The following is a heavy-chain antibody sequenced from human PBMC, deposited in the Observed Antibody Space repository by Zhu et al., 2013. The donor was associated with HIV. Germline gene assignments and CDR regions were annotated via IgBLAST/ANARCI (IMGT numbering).Heavy chain of an antibody. D-gene: IGHD3-22*01. CDR1: GYTFTGYY. CDR3: ARGLDRAVITPGDVH. CDR2: INPNTGVT. J-gene: IGHJ4*02. V-gene: IGHV1-2*02. Sequence: QVQLVQSGAEVEKPGASVKVSCKASGYTFTGYYMHWVRQAPGQGLECVGWINPNTGVTKYAQKFQDRVTMTRDTSISTAYMEMTRLRYDDTAVYYCARGLDRAVITPGDVHWGQGTLVTVSS.